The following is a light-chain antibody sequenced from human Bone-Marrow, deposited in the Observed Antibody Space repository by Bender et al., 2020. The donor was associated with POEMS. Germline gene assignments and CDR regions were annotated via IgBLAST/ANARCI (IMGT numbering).Light chain of an antibody. CDR1: DLGDKY. J-gene: IGLJ2*01. V-gene: IGLV3-1*01. CDR2: QAT. Sequence: SYEVTQPPSVSVSPVQTASITCSGDDLGDKYVAWYQQKPGQSPVLVIYQATKRPSGIPERFSGSNSGNTATLTISGTQAMDEADYYCQAWDTYSVIFGGGTKLTVL. CDR3: QAWDTYSVI.